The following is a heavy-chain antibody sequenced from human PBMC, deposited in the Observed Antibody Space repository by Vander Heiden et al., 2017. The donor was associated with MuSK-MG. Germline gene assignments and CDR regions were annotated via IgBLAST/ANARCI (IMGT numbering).Heavy chain of an antibody. J-gene: IGHJ4*02. CDR3: ARDFRGIRF. V-gene: IGHV3-7*04. CDR2: IKQDGSEK. CDR1: GFTGSSYW. Sequence: EGQLVGSGGGLVKPGGSLRLPCAASGFTGSSYWMSWVRQAPGKGLEWVANIKQDGSEKYYVDSVKGRFTISRDNAKNSLYLQMNSLRAEDTAVYYCARDFRGIRFWGQGTLVTVSS. D-gene: IGHD3-10*01.